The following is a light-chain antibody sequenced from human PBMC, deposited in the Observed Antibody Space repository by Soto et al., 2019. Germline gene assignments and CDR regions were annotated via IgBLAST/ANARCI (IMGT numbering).Light chain of an antibody. CDR1: QSISSY. CDR3: QQYGSSPRT. CDR2: AAS. Sequence: IQMTQSPSSLSASVGDRVTIPCRASQSISSYLNWYQQKPGKAPKRLIYAASSLQSGVPSRFSGSGSVTDFTLTISRLEPEDFAVYFCQQYGSSPRTFGQGTKVDIK. J-gene: IGKJ1*01. V-gene: IGKV1-39*01.